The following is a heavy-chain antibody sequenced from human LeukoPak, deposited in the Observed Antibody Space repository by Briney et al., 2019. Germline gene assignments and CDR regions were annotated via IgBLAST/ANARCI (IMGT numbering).Heavy chain of an antibody. CDR2: IIAYNGNT. J-gene: IGHJ6*02. Sequence: ASVTVSCTASGYTFTNYGISWVRQAPGQGLEWMGYIIAYNGNTNYAQNFQGRVTMTTDTSTSTAYMELRSLRSDDTAVYYCARDLVRGRRKWENNGMDVWGQGTRVTVSS. V-gene: IGHV1-18*01. CDR3: ARDLVRGRRKWENNGMDV. CDR1: GYTFTNYG. D-gene: IGHD1-26*01.